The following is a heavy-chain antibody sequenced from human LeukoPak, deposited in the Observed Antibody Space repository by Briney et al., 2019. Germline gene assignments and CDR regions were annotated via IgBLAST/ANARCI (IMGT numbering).Heavy chain of an antibody. CDR1: GFTFSNAW. CDR2: IKSKTDGGTT. V-gene: IGHV3-15*01. CDR3: TTTTVAGTVDY. J-gene: IGHJ4*02. Sequence: GGSLRLSCAASGFTFSNAWMSWVRQAPGKGLEWVGRIKSKTDGGTTDYAAPVKGRFTISRDDSKNTLYLQMNSLETEDTAVYYCTTTTVAGTVDYWGQGTLVTVSS. D-gene: IGHD6-19*01.